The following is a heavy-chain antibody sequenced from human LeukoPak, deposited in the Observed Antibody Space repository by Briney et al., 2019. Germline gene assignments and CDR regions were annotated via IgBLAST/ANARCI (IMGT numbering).Heavy chain of an antibody. CDR3: AKVGAATGSYYFDY. J-gene: IGHJ4*02. V-gene: IGHV3-30*18. D-gene: IGHD1-26*01. CDR1: GFTFSSYG. Sequence: GGSLRLSCAASGFTFSSYGMHWVRQAPGKGLEWVAVISYDGSNKYYADSVKGRFTISRDNSQNTLYLQMNSLRAEDTAVYYCAKVGAATGSYYFDYWGQGTPVTVSS. CDR2: ISYDGSNK.